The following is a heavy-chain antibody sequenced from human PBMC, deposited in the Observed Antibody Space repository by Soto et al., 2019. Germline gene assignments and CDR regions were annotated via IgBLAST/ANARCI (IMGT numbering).Heavy chain of an antibody. Sequence: QVQLVQSGAEVKKPGASVKVSCKASGYTFISYYMHWVRQAPGQGPEWVGIINPSGGSTSYAQNFQGRITMXXDXSXXTVYMELSSLRSEDTAVYYCARALPRIAASREGDYWGQGTLVSVSS. D-gene: IGHD6-6*01. CDR3: ARALPRIAASREGDY. CDR2: INPSGGST. J-gene: IGHJ4*02. CDR1: GYTFISYY. V-gene: IGHV1-46*01.